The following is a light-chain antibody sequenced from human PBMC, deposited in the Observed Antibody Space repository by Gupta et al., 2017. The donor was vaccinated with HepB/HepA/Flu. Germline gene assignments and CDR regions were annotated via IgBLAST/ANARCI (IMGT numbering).Light chain of an antibody. CDR1: TGPVTFGDF. CDR2: STR. V-gene: IGLV7-43*01. Sequence: QTVVTQEPSLTVSPGGTVTLTRASNTGPVTFGDFPNWFQQKPGQPPRALIYSTRNKHPWTPARFSGSLLGGKAALTLSGVQPEDEAEYYCLLYFGGAQLVFGGGTKLTVL. CDR3: LLYFGGAQLV. J-gene: IGLJ3*02.